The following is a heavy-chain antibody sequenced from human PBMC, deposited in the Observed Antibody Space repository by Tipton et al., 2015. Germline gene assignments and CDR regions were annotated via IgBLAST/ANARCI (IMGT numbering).Heavy chain of an antibody. Sequence: TLSLTCSVSGDSISSSNWWSWVRQPPGKGLEWIGEIHHGGSTNYNPSLKSRVTMSVDTSKNQFSLHLSSVTAADTAVYYCAREVWHNDSTGYDYWGQGTLVTVSS. V-gene: IGHV4-4*02. CDR2: IHHGGST. D-gene: IGHD3-22*01. J-gene: IGHJ4*02. CDR3: AREVWHNDSTGYDY. CDR1: GDSISSSNW.